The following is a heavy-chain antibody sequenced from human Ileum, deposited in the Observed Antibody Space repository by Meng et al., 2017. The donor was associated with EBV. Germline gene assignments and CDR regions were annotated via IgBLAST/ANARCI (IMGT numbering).Heavy chain of an antibody. CDR1: GGSVSISSYY. CDR2: IYYSGTT. CDR3: ARGWDTAMDSG. Sequence: QVQLTGPGRGLVKPSETLSLTCTVSGGSVSISSYYWSWIRQPPGKGLEWIGYIYYSGTTNYNPSLESRVTISVDTSKNQFSLKLRSVAASDTAVYYCARGWDTAMDSGWGQGTLVTVSS. V-gene: IGHV4-61*01. D-gene: IGHD5-18*01. J-gene: IGHJ4*02.